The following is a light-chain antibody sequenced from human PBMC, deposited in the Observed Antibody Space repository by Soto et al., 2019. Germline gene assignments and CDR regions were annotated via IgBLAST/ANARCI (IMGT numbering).Light chain of an antibody. CDR1: SSDVGGYNY. CDR3: SSYTTTSTQV. J-gene: IGLJ1*01. CDR2: AVS. Sequence: QSALTQPAAVSGSPGQSITIYCTGTSSDVGGYNYVSWYQQHPGKAPKLMIYAVSNRPSGVSIRFSGSKSGNTASLTISGLQAEDEADYYCSSYTTTSTQVFGTGTKLTVL. V-gene: IGLV2-14*01.